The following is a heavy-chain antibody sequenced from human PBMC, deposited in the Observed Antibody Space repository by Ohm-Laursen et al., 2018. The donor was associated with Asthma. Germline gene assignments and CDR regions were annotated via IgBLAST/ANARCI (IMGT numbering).Heavy chain of an antibody. CDR1: GGTFSSYA. Sequence: ASVKVSCKASGGTFSSYAISWVRQAPGQGLEWMGWISAYNGNTNYAQKLQGRVTMTTDTSTSTAYMELRSLRSDDTAVYYCARDSAFIVGATSPYYYYYYGMDVWGQGTTVTVSS. D-gene: IGHD1-26*01. J-gene: IGHJ6*02. CDR2: ISAYNGNT. V-gene: IGHV1-18*01. CDR3: ARDSAFIVGATSPYYYYYYGMDV.